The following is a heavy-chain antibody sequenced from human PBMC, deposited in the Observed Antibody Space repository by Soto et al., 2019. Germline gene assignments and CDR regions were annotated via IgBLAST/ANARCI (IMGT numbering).Heavy chain of an antibody. CDR3: ARGKQQLDLIYYGMDV. V-gene: IGHV3-33*01. J-gene: IGHJ6*02. CDR2: IWYDGSNK. Sequence: VAVIWYDGSNKYYADSVKGRFTISRDNSKNTLYLQMNSLRAEDTAVYYCARGKQQLDLIYYGMDVWGQGTTVTVSS. D-gene: IGHD6-13*01.